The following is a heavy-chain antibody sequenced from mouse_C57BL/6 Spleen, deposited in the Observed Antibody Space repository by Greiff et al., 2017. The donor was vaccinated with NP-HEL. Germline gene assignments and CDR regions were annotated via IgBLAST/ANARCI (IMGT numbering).Heavy chain of an antibody. CDR2: ISYSGNT. CDR1: GYSITSGYD. CDR3: ARDHGDGFDY. J-gene: IGHJ2*01. Sequence: EVKVVESGPGMVKPSQSLSLTCTVTGYSITSGYDWHWIRHFPGNKLEWMGYISYSGNTNYNPSLKSRISITHDTSKNHFFLKLNSVTTEDTATYYCARDHGDGFDYWGQGTTLTVSS. V-gene: IGHV3-1*01. D-gene: IGHD3-3*01.